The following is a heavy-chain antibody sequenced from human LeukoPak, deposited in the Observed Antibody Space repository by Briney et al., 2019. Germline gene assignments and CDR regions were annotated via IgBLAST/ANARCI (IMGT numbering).Heavy chain of an antibody. J-gene: IGHJ5*02. V-gene: IGHV3-23*01. CDR2: ISGSGGST. D-gene: IGHD3-22*01. CDR3: AKALYDSPLAGDP. CDR1: GFIFSNYA. Sequence: GGSLRLSCAASGFIFSNYAMSWVRQAPGKGLEWVSGISGSGGSTVYADSVKGRFTISRDNSKNMLFLQMNSLRVEDTAIYYCAKALYDSPLAGDPWGQGILVTVSS.